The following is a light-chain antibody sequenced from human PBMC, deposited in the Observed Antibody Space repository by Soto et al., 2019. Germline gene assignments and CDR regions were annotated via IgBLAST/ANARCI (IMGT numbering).Light chain of an antibody. CDR2: KAS. V-gene: IGKV1-5*03. J-gene: IGKJ4*01. CDR1: QSISTW. CDR3: QQYNTYPLT. Sequence: DIQMTQSPSTLSASVGDRVTITCRASQSISTWLAWYQQKPGKAPKLLIHKASSLEAGVPSRFSGSGSGTEFNITISSLQPDDFATYYCQQYNTYPLTFGGGTTVEIK.